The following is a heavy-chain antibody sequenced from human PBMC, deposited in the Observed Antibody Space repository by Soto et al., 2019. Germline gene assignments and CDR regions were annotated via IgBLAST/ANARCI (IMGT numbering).Heavy chain of an antibody. Sequence: QVQLVESGGGVVQPGTSLRLSCAASGFTFSTYGMHWVRQATGKGLEWVASIHHAGSNTYYADTAKGRFTVSKDNSKNSLFLQMDSLRVGDTAVYFCARWIRSLNYAYWGKGTLLIVSS. D-gene: IGHD2-2*03. V-gene: IGHV3-33*01. CDR2: IHHAGSNT. CDR1: GFTFSTYG. CDR3: ARWIRSLNYAY. J-gene: IGHJ4*02.